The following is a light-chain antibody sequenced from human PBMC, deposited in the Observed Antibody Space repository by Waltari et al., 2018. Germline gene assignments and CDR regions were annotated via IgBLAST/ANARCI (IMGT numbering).Light chain of an antibody. CDR3: QQRSTWPSVT. V-gene: IGKV3-11*01. CDR1: QSVGRH. CDR2: DAS. J-gene: IGKJ4*01. Sequence: EIVLTQSPATLSVSPGERATVSCRASQSVGRHLAWYQQKPGQAPRLLIYDASARAADTPARFSGSGSGTEFTLTISSLESEDFAVYYCQQRSTWPSVTFGGGTKVEIK.